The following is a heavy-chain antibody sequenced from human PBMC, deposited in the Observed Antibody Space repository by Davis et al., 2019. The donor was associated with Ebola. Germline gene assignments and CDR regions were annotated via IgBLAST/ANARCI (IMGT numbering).Heavy chain of an antibody. CDR2: ISAYNGNT. D-gene: IGHD2/OR15-2a*01. CDR3: AKDNRNIWSEV. V-gene: IGHV1-18*01. J-gene: IGHJ3*01. CDR1: GYTFNSYG. Sequence: ASVKVSCKASGYTFNSYGFTWVRQAPGQGLEWMGWISAYNGNTNYAQKFQGRVAMTTDTSTSTAYMELRSLRSDDTAIYYCAKDNRNIWSEVWGQGTMVTVSS.